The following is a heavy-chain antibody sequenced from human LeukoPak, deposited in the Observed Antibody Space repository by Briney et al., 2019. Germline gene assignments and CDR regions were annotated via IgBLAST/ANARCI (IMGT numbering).Heavy chain of an antibody. CDR3: ARGASRSFDY. Sequence: SETLSLTCTVSGGSISSSSYYWGWIRQPPGKGLEWIGSIYYRGSTYYNPSLKSRVTMSVDTSKNQFSLKLSSVTAADTAVYYCARGASRSFDYWGQGTLVTVSS. CDR2: IYYRGST. CDR1: GGSISSSSYY. V-gene: IGHV4-39*07. J-gene: IGHJ4*02.